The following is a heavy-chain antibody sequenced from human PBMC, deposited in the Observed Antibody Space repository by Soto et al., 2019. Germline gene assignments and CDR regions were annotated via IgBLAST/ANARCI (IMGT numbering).Heavy chain of an antibody. Sequence: PSETLSLTCVVSGGSFSTYYYNWIRQSPGKGLEWIGEINHSGNSNYSPSLKSRVTMSLDTSKNQFSLKLTSVTAADTAVYYCARGGSNDWQVAFDIWGQGTMVTVSS. CDR3: ARGGSNDWQVAFDI. CDR1: GGSFSTYY. CDR2: INHSGNS. V-gene: IGHV4-34*01. J-gene: IGHJ3*02. D-gene: IGHD3-9*01.